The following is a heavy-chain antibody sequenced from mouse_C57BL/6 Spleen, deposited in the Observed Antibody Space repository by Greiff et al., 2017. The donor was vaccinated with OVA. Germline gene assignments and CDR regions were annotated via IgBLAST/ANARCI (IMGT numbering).Heavy chain of an antibody. Sequence: VQLQQSGAELMKPGASVKLSCKATGYTFTGYWIEWVKQRPGHGLEWIGEILPGSGSTNYNEKFKGKATFTADTSSNTAYMPLSSLTTEDSAIYYCARFYCYGSSYYYAMDDWGQGTSVTVSS. CDR1: GYTFTGYW. V-gene: IGHV1-9*01. J-gene: IGHJ4*01. D-gene: IGHD1-1*01. CDR3: ARFYCYGSSYYYAMDD. CDR2: ILPGSGST.